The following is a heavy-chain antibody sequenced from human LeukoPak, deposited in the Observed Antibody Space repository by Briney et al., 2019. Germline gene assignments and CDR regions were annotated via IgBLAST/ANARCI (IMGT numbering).Heavy chain of an antibody. D-gene: IGHD3-9*01. Sequence: SETLSLTCAVYGGSFSGYYWSWIRQPPGKGLEWIGEINHSGSTNYNPSLKSRVTISVDTSKNQYSLKLSSVTAADTAVYYCAREALRYFDWFMGGYFDYWGQGTLVTVSS. J-gene: IGHJ4*02. V-gene: IGHV4-34*01. CDR2: INHSGST. CDR3: AREALRYFDWFMGGYFDY. CDR1: GGSFSGYY.